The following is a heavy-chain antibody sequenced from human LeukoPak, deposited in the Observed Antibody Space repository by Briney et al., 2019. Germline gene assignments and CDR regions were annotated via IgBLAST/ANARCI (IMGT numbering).Heavy chain of an antibody. CDR1: GGTFSSYA. Sequence: SVKVSCKASGGTFSSYAISWVRQAPGQGLEWMGRIIPTFDVANFAQKFKGRVTITADKSTNAAHLELSSLRSEDTAVYYCAREGVYSPDPSSYHRHAFDVWGKGTVVIVSS. CDR3: AREGVYSPDPSSYHRHAFDV. CDR2: IIPTFDVA. V-gene: IGHV1-69*04. J-gene: IGHJ3*01. D-gene: IGHD3-16*02.